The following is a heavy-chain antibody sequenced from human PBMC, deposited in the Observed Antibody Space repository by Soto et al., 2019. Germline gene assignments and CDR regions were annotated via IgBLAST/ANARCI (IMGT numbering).Heavy chain of an antibody. V-gene: IGHV1-18*01. Sequence: QVHLVQSGAEVKKPGASVKVSCKGSGYAFTTYGITWVRQAPGQGLEWMGRISAHNGNTNYAQKLQGRVTVTRDPSTSTAYMELRSLRSDDTAVYYCARGRYGDYWGQGALVTVSS. CDR1: GYAFTTYG. J-gene: IGHJ4*02. CDR3: ARGRYGDY. CDR2: ISAHNGNT. D-gene: IGHD1-1*01.